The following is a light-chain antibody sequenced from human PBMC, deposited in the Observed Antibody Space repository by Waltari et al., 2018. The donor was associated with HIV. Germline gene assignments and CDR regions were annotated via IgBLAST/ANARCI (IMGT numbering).Light chain of an antibody. V-gene: IGKV3-20*01. CDR1: QSVTSTY. CDR2: GAS. J-gene: IGKJ1*01. Sequence: EIVLTQSPGTLYLSPGERATLSGRASQSVTSTYFAWYQQKPGQAPRLLIYGASSRATGIPDRFSGTGSGTDFTLTISRLEPEDFALYYCQQYGSLQWTFGQGTKVEIK. CDR3: QQYGSLQWT.